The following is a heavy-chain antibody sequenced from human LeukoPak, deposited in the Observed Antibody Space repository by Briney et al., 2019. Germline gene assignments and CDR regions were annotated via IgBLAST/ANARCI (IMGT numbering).Heavy chain of an antibody. Sequence: PGGSLRLSCAASGFTFSSYGMHWARQAPGKGLEWVAFIRFDESDKYYADSVKGRFTISRDNSKNTLYLQMNSLRAEDSAVYYCVKDYRSGSYMGHFDYWGQGTLVTVSS. CDR2: IRFDESDK. CDR1: GFTFSSYG. J-gene: IGHJ4*02. V-gene: IGHV3-30*02. D-gene: IGHD6-19*01. CDR3: VKDYRSGSYMGHFDY.